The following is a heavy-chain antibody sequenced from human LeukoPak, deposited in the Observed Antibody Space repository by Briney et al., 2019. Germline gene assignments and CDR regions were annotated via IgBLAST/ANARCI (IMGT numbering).Heavy chain of an antibody. D-gene: IGHD3-10*01. CDR3: ARPSSLRAFDI. V-gene: IGHV3-66*01. Sequence: GGSLRLSCAASGFTVSSNYMSWVRQAPGKGLEWVSVIYSGGSTYYADSVKGRFTISRDNSKNTLYLQMNSLRAEDTAVYYCARPSSLRAFDIWGQGTMVTVSS. CDR2: IYSGGST. J-gene: IGHJ3*02. CDR1: GFTVSSNY.